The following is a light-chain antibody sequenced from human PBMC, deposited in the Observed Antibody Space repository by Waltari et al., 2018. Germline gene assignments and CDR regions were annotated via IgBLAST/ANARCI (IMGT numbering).Light chain of an antibody. CDR3: QQYYNTPPT. V-gene: IGKV4-1*01. CDR2: WAS. J-gene: IGKJ1*01. Sequence: DIVMTQSPDSLAVSLGERATINCKSSQSVLYTSNNKNYLAWYQQKPGQPPKLLISWASTRESGVPERFSGSGSGTDFTLTISSLQAEDVAVYHCQQYYNTPPTFGQGTKVEIK. CDR1: QSVLYTSNNKNY.